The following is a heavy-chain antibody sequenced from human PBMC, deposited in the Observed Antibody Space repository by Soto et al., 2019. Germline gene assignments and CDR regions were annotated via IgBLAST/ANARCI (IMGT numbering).Heavy chain of an antibody. CDR1: GGSISSSSW. J-gene: IGHJ5*02. CDR2: IYHSGST. Sequence: QVQLQESGPGLVKPSGTLSLTCAVSGGSISSSSWWSWVRQPPGKGLEWIGEIYHSGSTNYNPSLKSRVTISVDKSKNQFSLKLSSVTAADTAVYYCAREWIVVVVAATSGDHNWFDPWGQGTLVTVSS. CDR3: AREWIVVVVAATSGDHNWFDP. V-gene: IGHV4-4*02. D-gene: IGHD2-15*01.